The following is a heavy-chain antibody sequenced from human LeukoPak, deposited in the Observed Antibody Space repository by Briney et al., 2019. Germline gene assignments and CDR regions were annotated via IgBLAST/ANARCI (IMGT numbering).Heavy chain of an antibody. Sequence: GGSLRLSCGASGFTFSSYGMHWVRQAPGKGLEWVAVIWYDGSNKYYADSVKGRFTISRDNSKNTLYLQMNSLRAEDTAVYYCAKSYSSSWKTHFDYWGQGTLVTVS. CDR1: GFTFSSYG. J-gene: IGHJ4*02. V-gene: IGHV3-33*06. CDR2: IWYDGSNK. CDR3: AKSYSSSWKTHFDY. D-gene: IGHD6-13*01.